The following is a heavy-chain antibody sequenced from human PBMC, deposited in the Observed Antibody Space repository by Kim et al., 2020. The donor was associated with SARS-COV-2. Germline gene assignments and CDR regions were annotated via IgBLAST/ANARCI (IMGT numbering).Heavy chain of an antibody. Sequence: GGSLRLSCAASGFTFSSYSMNWVRQAPGKGLEWVSSISSSSSYIYYADSVKGRFTISRDNAKNSLYLQMNSLRAEDTAVYYCARDCYDYVWGSYRFDAFDIWGQGTMVTVSS. CDR2: ISSSSSYI. V-gene: IGHV3-21*01. CDR3: ARDCYDYVWGSYRFDAFDI. J-gene: IGHJ3*02. D-gene: IGHD3-16*02. CDR1: GFTFSSYS.